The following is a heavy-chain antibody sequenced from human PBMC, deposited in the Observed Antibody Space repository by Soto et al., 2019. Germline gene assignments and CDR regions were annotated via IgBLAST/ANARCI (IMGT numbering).Heavy chain of an antibody. CDR3: VRDRVLHYNWFDP. CDR1: GGSISSGGYY. Sequence: SETLSLTCTVSGGSISSGGYYWSWIRQHPGKGLEWIGYIYYSGSTYYNPSLKSRVTISVDTSKNQFSLKLSSVTAADTAVYYCVRDRVLHYNWFDPWGQGTLVTVSS. V-gene: IGHV4-31*03. D-gene: IGHD1-26*01. J-gene: IGHJ5*02. CDR2: IYYSGST.